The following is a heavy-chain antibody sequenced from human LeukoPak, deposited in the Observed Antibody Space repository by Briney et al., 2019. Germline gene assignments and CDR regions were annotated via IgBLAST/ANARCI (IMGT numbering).Heavy chain of an antibody. CDR2: IIPIFDST. CDR1: GGTFSSYA. V-gene: IGHV1-69*06. Sequence: SVKVSCKTSGGTFSSYAINWVRQAPGQGLEWLGGIIPIFDSTTYAHKFQGRVTITADKSTSTAYLELSSLRSEDTAVYYCARDRAYDSVDAFDIWGQGTMVTVSS. J-gene: IGHJ3*02. CDR3: ARDRAYDSVDAFDI. D-gene: IGHD3-22*01.